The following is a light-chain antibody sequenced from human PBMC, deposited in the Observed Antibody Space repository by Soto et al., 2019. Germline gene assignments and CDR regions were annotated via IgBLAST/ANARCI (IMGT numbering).Light chain of an antibody. J-gene: IGKJ5*01. CDR2: GAS. V-gene: IGKV3-20*01. CDR3: QQYGSSPPIT. Sequence: EVILTLSPATLSVSPGERATLSCRASQSVSSSYLAWYQQKPGQAPRLLIYGASSRATGIPDRFSGSGSGTDFTLTISRLEPEDFAVYYCQQYGSSPPITFGQGTRLEI. CDR1: QSVSSSY.